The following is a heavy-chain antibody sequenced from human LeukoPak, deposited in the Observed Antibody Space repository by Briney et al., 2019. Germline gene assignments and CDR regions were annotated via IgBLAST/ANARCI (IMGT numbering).Heavy chain of an antibody. V-gene: IGHV4-34*01. D-gene: IGHD5-18*01. CDR1: GGSFSGYY. Sequence: PSETLSLTCAVYGGSFSGYYWSWIRQPPGKGLEWIGEINHSGSTNYNPSLKSRVTISVDTSKNQFSLKLSSVTAADTAVYYCARAGQLWRRYYFDYWGHGTLVTVSS. CDR3: ARAGQLWRRYYFDY. J-gene: IGHJ4*01. CDR2: INHSGST.